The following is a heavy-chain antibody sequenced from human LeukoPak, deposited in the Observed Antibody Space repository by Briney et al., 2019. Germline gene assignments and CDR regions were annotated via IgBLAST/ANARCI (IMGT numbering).Heavy chain of an antibody. V-gene: IGHV1-2*02. CDR3: ARDGVNQDIVVVPAAMGGGWFDP. CDR1: GYTFTGYY. Sequence: GASVKVSCKASGYTFTGYYMHWVRQAPGQGLEWMGWINPNSGGTNYAQKFQGRVTMTRDTSISTAYMELSRLRSDDTAVYYCARDGVNQDIVVVPAAMGGGWFDPWGQGTLVTVSS. CDR2: INPNSGGT. J-gene: IGHJ5*02. D-gene: IGHD2-2*01.